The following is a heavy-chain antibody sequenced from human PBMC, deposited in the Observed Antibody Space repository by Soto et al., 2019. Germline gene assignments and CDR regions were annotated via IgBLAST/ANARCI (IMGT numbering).Heavy chain of an antibody. Sequence: QVQLVESGGGVVQPGRSLRLSCAISGFNFSSYAMHWVRQAPGKGLEWVALISYDGTKQYYADSVKGRFTISRDNSKSTLYLQMKGLRAEDTAVYYCAKDPRSGWFLLPDYWGQGTLVTVSS. V-gene: IGHV3-30*18. J-gene: IGHJ4*02. CDR2: ISYDGTKQ. CDR3: AKDPRSGWFLLPDY. CDR1: GFNFSSYA. D-gene: IGHD6-19*01.